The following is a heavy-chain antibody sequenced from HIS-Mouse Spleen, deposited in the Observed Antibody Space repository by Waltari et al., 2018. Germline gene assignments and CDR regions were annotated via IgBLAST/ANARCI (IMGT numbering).Heavy chain of an antibody. CDR2: IYHSGRT. D-gene: IGHD4-17*01. CDR1: GYSISSGYY. V-gene: IGHV4-38-2*02. J-gene: IGHJ4*02. Sequence: QVQLQESGPGLVKPSETLSLTCTVSGYSISSGYYWGWIRQPPGKGLGWIGGIYHSGRTYYNPSLKSRVTISVDTSKNQFSLKLSSVTAADTAVYYCASRSVTTDYWGQGTLVTVSS. CDR3: ASRSVTTDY.